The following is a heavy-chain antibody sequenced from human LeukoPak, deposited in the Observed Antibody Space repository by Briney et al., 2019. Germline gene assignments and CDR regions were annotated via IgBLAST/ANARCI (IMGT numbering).Heavy chain of an antibody. Sequence: ASVKVSRKASGYTFTSYGISWVRQAPGQGLEWMGWISAYNGNTNYAQKLQGRVTMTTDTSTSTAYMELRSLRSDDTAVYYCARVPRTYYYDSSGYYYYYYGMDVWGQGTTVTVSS. CDR2: ISAYNGNT. CDR1: GYTFTSYG. CDR3: ARVPRTYYYDSSGYYYYYYGMDV. J-gene: IGHJ6*02. V-gene: IGHV1-18*01. D-gene: IGHD3-22*01.